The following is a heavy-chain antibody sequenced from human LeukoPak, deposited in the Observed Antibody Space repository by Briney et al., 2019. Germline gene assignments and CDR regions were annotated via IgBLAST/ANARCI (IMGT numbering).Heavy chain of an antibody. CDR1: GASISSHY. Sequence: NPSETPSLTCSVSGASISSHYWSWIRQPPGKGLEWIGSIYYSGNTYYNPSLKSRVTISVDTSKNQFSLRLSFVTAADTAVYYCARYPTAMVSFDYWGQGTLVTVSS. V-gene: IGHV4-39*01. CDR3: ARYPTAMVSFDY. CDR2: IYYSGNT. D-gene: IGHD5-18*01. J-gene: IGHJ4*02.